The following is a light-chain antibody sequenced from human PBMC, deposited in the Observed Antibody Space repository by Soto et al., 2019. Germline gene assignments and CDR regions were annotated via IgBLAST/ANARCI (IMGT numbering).Light chain of an antibody. V-gene: IGKV3-11*01. CDR3: QQRSNWPTIA. J-gene: IGKJ5*01. Sequence: TQPPHKLYMSPGKRSTLSFRASQSVSSYLAWYQQKPGQAPRLLIYDASNRATGIPARFSGSGSGTDFTLTISNLESEDFAVYYCQQRSNWPTIAFGQGTRMEIK. CDR2: DAS. CDR1: QSVSSY.